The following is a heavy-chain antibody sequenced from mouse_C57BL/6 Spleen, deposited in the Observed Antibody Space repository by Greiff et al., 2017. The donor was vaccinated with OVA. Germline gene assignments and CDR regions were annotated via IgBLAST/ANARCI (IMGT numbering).Heavy chain of an antibody. CDR1: GFTFSDYY. CDR3: ARGLDWYFDV. CDR2: INYDGSST. V-gene: IGHV5-16*01. J-gene: IGHJ1*03. Sequence: EVMLVESEGGLVQPGSSMKLSCTASGFTFSDYYMAWVSQVPEKGLEWVANINYDGSSTYYLDSLKSRFIISRDNAKNILYLQMSSLKSEDTATYYCARGLDWYFDVWGTGTTVTVSS.